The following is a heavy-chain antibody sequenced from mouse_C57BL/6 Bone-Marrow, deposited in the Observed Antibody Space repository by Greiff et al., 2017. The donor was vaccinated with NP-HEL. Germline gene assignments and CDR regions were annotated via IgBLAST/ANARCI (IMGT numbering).Heavy chain of an antibody. D-gene: IGHD1-1*01. CDR2: IYPGSGST. Sequence: QVHVKQPGAELVKPGASVKMSCKASGYTFTSYWITWVKQRPGQGLEWIGDIYPGSGSTNYNEKFKSKATLTVDTSSSTAYMQLSSLTSEDSAVYYCAREGYGSSYWGWYFDVWGTGTTVTVSS. V-gene: IGHV1-55*01. J-gene: IGHJ1*03. CDR1: GYTFTSYW. CDR3: AREGYGSSYWGWYFDV.